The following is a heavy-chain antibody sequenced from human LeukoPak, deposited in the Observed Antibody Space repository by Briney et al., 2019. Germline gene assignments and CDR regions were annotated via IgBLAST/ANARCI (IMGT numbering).Heavy chain of an antibody. CDR2: NNPNSRGT. J-gene: IGHJ6*03. D-gene: IGHD3-3*01. CDR3: ARDSIFGLDYKYYYYMDV. Sequence: GASVKVSCKASGYNFTWYHIHWVRQTPGQGLEWVGGNNPNSRGTKYDQKFQGRVDMARDTSISTDYIELSKLSSYDTAVYCCARDSIFGLDYKYYYYMDVWGKGGTVSVP. V-gene: IGHV1-2*02. CDR1: GYNFTWYH.